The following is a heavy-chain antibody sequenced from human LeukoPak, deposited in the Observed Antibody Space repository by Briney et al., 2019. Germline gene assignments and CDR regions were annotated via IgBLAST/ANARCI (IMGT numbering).Heavy chain of an antibody. J-gene: IGHJ5*02. CDR2: INHSGST. Sequence: PSETLSLTCAVYGGSFSGYYWSWIRQPPGKGLEWIGEINHSGSTNYNPSLKSRVTISVDTSKNQFSLKLSSVTAADTAVYYCALYGSGSYYNELWFDPWGQGTLVTVSS. D-gene: IGHD3-10*01. CDR3: ALYGSGSYYNELWFDP. CDR1: GGSFSGYY. V-gene: IGHV4-34*01.